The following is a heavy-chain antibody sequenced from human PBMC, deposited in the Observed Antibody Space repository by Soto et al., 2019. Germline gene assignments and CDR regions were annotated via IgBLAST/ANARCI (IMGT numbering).Heavy chain of an antibody. Sequence: SETLSLTCTVSGGSISSGDYYWSWIRQPPGKGLEWIGYIYYSGSTYYNPSLKSRVTISVDTSKNQFSLKLSSVTAADTAVYYCASITMVRGVPLLLFDYWGQGTLVIVSS. CDR3: ASITMVRGVPLLLFDY. CDR2: IYYSGST. J-gene: IGHJ4*02. V-gene: IGHV4-30-4*01. CDR1: GGSISSGDYY. D-gene: IGHD3-10*01.